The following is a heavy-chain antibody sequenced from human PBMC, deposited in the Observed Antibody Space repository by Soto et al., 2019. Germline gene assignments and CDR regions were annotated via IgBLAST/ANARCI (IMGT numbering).Heavy chain of an antibody. Sequence: QVQLQQWGAGLLKPSETLSLTCAVYGGSFSGYYWSWIRQPPGKGLEWIGEINHSGSTNYNPSLKSRVTISADTSKNQFSLKLSSVTAADTAVYYCARASSGWYGNAFDIWGQGTMVTVSS. CDR1: GGSFSGYY. J-gene: IGHJ3*02. CDR3: ARASSGWYGNAFDI. V-gene: IGHV4-34*01. CDR2: INHSGST. D-gene: IGHD6-19*01.